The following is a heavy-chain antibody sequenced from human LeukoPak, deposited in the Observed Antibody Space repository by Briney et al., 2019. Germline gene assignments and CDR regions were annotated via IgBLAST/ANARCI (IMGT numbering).Heavy chain of an antibody. V-gene: IGHV5-51*01. Sequence: GESLKISCKGSGYSFTSYWIGWVRQMPGKGLEWMGIIYPGDSDTRYSPSFQGQVTISADKSISTAYLQWSSLKASDTAMYYCARLTLRSGWYERVVFEYWGQGTLVTASS. CDR1: GYSFTSYW. J-gene: IGHJ4*02. D-gene: IGHD6-19*01. CDR3: ARLTLRSGWYERVVFEY. CDR2: IYPGDSDT.